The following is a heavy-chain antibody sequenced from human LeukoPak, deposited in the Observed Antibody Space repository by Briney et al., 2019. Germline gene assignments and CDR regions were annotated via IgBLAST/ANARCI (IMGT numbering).Heavy chain of an antibody. CDR3: ARGQTGAWNFDY. Sequence: GESLKISCKGSGYSFSIYWIGWVRQVPGKGLEWMGIIYPGDSGTRYSPSFQGQVTISADKSTTTAYLQWSSLKASDTAMYYCARGQTGAWNFDYWGQGTLVTVSS. J-gene: IGHJ4*02. CDR2: IYPGDSGT. CDR1: GYSFSIYW. V-gene: IGHV5-51*01. D-gene: IGHD3-3*01.